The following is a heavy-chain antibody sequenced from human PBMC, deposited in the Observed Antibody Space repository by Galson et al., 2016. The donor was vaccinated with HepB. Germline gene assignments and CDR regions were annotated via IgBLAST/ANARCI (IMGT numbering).Heavy chain of an antibody. CDR2: TYYRSNWHN. J-gene: IGHJ4*02. CDR1: VDSVSSNSAG. V-gene: IGHV6-1*01. CDR3: ARSYLLGRGFGW. Sequence: CAISVDSVSSNSAGWYWIRQTPSRGLECLGRTYYRSNWHNDYAESVKSRITINPDTSKNQFSLHLNSVTPEDTAVYYCARSYLLGRGFGWWGQGTLVTVSS. D-gene: IGHD7-27*01.